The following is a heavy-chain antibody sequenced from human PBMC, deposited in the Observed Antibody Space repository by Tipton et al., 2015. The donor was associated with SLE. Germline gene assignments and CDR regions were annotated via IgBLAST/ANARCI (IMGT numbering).Heavy chain of an antibody. Sequence: SLRLSCAASGFTFDDYAMHWVRQAPGKGLEWVSGISWNSGSIGYADSVKGRFTISRDNSKNTLYLQMNSLRAEDTAVYYCAREMIAAAGTGWFDPWGQGTLVTVPS. CDR1: GFTFDDYA. D-gene: IGHD6-13*01. V-gene: IGHV3-9*01. CDR3: AREMIAAAGTGWFDP. J-gene: IGHJ5*02. CDR2: ISWNSGSI.